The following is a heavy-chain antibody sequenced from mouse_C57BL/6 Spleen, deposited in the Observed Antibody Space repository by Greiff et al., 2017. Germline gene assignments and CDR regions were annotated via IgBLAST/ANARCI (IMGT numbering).Heavy chain of an antibody. D-gene: IGHD1-1*01. CDR3: ARPGTTVVAHWYFDV. V-gene: IGHV5-17*01. CDR2: ISSGSSTL. J-gene: IGHJ1*03. CDR1: GFTFSDYG. Sequence: EVKLVESGGGLVKPGGSLKLSCAASGFTFSDYGMHWVRQAPETGLEWVAYISSGSSTLYYADTVKGRFTISRDNAKNTLFLQMTSLRSEDTAMYYWARPGTTVVAHWYFDVWGTGTTVTVSS.